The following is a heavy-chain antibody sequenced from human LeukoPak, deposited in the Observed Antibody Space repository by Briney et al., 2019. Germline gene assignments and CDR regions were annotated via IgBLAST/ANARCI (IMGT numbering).Heavy chain of an antibody. D-gene: IGHD3-22*01. CDR2: IKQDGSEI. Sequence: GGSLRLSCAASGFTFRNYWMNWVRQAPGKGLEWVANIKQDGSEIYYVDSVKGRFTISRDNAKNSLYLQMNSLRAEDTAVYFCASGTLLQHRKTVFSAFDYWGQGTLVTVSS. V-gene: IGHV3-7*01. CDR1: GFTFRNYW. CDR3: ASGTLLQHRKTVFSAFDY. J-gene: IGHJ4*02.